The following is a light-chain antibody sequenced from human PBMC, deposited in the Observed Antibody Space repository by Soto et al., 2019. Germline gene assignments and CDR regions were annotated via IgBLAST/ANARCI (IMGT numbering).Light chain of an antibody. J-gene: IGLJ2*01. CDR2: DVN. CDR3: SSYTSSVTLV. Sequence: QSALTQPASVSGSPGQSITISCTGSSSDVGGYNYVSWYQQHPGKAPKLMIYDVNNRPSGVSNRFSGSKSDNTASLTISGXXXXXEADYYCSSYTSSVTLVFGGGTKLTVL. V-gene: IGLV2-14*03. CDR1: SSDVGGYNY.